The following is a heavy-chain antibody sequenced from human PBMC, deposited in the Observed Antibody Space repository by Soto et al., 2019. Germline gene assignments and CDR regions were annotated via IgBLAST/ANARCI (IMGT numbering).Heavy chain of an antibody. J-gene: IGHJ4*02. V-gene: IGHV3-23*04. CDR2: ISDSGGTS. CDR1: GFIFSNYV. Sequence: EVQLVDSGGGLVQPGGSLRLSCAASGFIFSNYVMSWVRQAPGKGLEWVSSISDSGGTSYYADSVKARFTISRDNSKNTLYLQMNSLRAEDTAIYYCAKRPRALLTFNYWGQGTLVTVSS. CDR3: AKRPRALLTFNY. D-gene: IGHD1-26*01.